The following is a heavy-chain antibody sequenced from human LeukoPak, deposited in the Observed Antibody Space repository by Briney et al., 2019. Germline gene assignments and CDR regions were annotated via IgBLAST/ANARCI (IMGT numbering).Heavy chain of an antibody. CDR1: GGTFSSYA. CDR3: AGEAHDAFDI. V-gene: IGHV1-69*13. Sequence: GASVKVSCKASGGTFSSYAISWVRQAPGQGLEWMGGIIPIFGTANYAQKFQGRVTITADESTSTAYMELSSLRSEDTAAYYCAGEAHDAFDIWGQGTMVTVSS. J-gene: IGHJ3*02. CDR2: IIPIFGTA.